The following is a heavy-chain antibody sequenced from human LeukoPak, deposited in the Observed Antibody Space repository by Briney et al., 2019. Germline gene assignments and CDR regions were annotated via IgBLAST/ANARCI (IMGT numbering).Heavy chain of an antibody. CDR2: MNPNSGNT. Sequence: ASVKVSCKASGYTFTSDDINWVRQATGQGLEWMGWMNPNSGNTGYAQKFQGRVTMTRNTSISTAYMELSSLRSEDTAVYYCARAGIAVAGQAEYFQHWGQGTLVTVSS. D-gene: IGHD6-19*01. CDR3: ARAGIAVAGQAEYFQH. V-gene: IGHV1-8*01. J-gene: IGHJ1*01. CDR1: GYTFTSDD.